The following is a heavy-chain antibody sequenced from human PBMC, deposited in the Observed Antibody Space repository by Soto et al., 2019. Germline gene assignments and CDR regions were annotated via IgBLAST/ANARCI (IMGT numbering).Heavy chain of an antibody. V-gene: IGHV4-30-2*01. CDR2: IYHSGST. Sequence: ASETLSLTCAVSGGSISSGGYSWSWIRQPPGKGLEWIGYIYHSGSTYYNPSLKSRVTISVDRSKNQFSLKLSSVTAADTAVYYCARDREPNWFDPWGQGTLVTVSS. J-gene: IGHJ5*02. CDR3: ARDREPNWFDP. CDR1: GGSISSGGYS.